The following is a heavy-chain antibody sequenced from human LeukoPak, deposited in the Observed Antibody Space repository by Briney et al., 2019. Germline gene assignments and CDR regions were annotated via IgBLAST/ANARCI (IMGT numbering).Heavy chain of an antibody. Sequence: PSETLSLTCAVDGGSFSGYYWSWIRQPPGKGLEWIGEINDSGSTNYNPSRKSRVTISVDTSKNQFSLKLSSVTAADTAVYYCASRYYGSGSYYRRGYGMDVWGKGTTVTVSS. CDR1: GGSFSGYY. CDR3: ASRYYGSGSYYRRGYGMDV. D-gene: IGHD3-10*01. V-gene: IGHV4-34*01. CDR2: INDSGST. J-gene: IGHJ6*04.